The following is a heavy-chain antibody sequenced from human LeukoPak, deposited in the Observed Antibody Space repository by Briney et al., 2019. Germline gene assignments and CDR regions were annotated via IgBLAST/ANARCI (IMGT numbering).Heavy chain of an antibody. CDR2: IYHSGST. Sequence: SETLSLTCTVSGYSISSGYYWGWIRQPPGKGLEWIGSIYHSGSTYYNPSLKSRVTISVDTSKNQFSLKLSSVTAADTAVYYCARGIAARPPLYYYYYYMDVWGKGTTVTVSS. D-gene: IGHD6-6*01. CDR1: GYSISSGYY. J-gene: IGHJ6*03. CDR3: ARGIAARPPLYYYYYYMDV. V-gene: IGHV4-38-2*02.